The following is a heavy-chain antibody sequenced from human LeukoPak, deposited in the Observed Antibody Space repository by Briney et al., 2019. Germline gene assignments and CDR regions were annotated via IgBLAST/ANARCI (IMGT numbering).Heavy chain of an antibody. CDR2: ISSSSSYI. CDR1: EFSVGSNY. V-gene: IGHV3-21*01. J-gene: IGHJ4*02. D-gene: IGHD2-15*01. CDR3: AREFADCSGGSCYSAY. Sequence: GGSLRLSCAASEFSVGSNYMNWVRQAPGKGLEWVSSISSSSSYIYYADSVKGRFTISRDNAKNSLYLQMNSLRAEDTAVYYCAREFADCSGGSCYSAYWGQGTLVTVSS.